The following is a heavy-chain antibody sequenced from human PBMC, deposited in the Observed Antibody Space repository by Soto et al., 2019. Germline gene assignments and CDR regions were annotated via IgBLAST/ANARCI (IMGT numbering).Heavy chain of an antibody. J-gene: IGHJ6*02. CDR2: MNPNSGNT. CDR3: ALTSGSYGSYYYYGMDV. CDR1: GYTFTSYD. D-gene: IGHD5-18*01. Sequence: QVQLVQSGAEVKKPGASVKVSCKASGYTFTSYDINWVRQATGQGLEWMGWMNPNSGNTGYAQKFQGRVTMTRNTSISTAYMELSSLRSEDTAVYYCALTSGSYGSYYYYGMDVWGQGTTVTVSS. V-gene: IGHV1-8*01.